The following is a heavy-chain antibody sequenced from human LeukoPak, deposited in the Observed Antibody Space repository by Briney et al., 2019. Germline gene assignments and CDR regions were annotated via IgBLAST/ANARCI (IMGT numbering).Heavy chain of an antibody. CDR1: GGSFSGYH. D-gene: IGHD2-15*01. CDR2: INHSGST. V-gene: IGHV4-34*01. CDR3: ARGLNVVVVAARKAAWFDP. Sequence: PSETLSLTCAVYGGSFSGYHWSWIRQSPGKGLEWIGEINHSGSTNYNPSLKSRVTISVDTSKNQFSLKLSSVTAADTAVYYCARGLNVVVVAARKAAWFDPWGQGTLVTVSS. J-gene: IGHJ5*02.